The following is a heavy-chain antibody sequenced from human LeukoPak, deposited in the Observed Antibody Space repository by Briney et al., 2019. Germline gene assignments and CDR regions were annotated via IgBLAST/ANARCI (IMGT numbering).Heavy chain of an antibody. CDR2: ISSSSSTI. V-gene: IGHV3-48*04. Sequence: PGGSLRLSCAASGFTFSSYSMNWVRQAPGKGLEWVSYISSSSSTIYYADSVKGRFTISRDNAKNSLYLQMNSLRAEDTAVYYCARDTIMVRGVIRYWGQGTLVTVSS. CDR3: ARDTIMVRGVIRY. CDR1: GFTFSSYS. D-gene: IGHD3-10*01. J-gene: IGHJ4*02.